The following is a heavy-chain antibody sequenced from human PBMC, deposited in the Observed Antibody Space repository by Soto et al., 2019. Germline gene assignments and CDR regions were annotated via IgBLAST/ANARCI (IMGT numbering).Heavy chain of an antibody. V-gene: IGHV4-4*07. Sequence: QVQLQEAGPGLGKPSESMSLTFSVSGGSISSYYCSWLLQPAGKVLEWIGRIFTSGSTNYNPSITRRVTMSVYTCKNQFSLKLSSVTAADTALYSCAKGVALRYRSGGCRYSNWFAPWGQGPLVTVSS. J-gene: IGHJ5*02. CDR1: GGSISSYY. CDR2: IFTSGST. D-gene: IGHD2-15*01. CDR3: AKGVALRYRSGGCRYSNWFAP.